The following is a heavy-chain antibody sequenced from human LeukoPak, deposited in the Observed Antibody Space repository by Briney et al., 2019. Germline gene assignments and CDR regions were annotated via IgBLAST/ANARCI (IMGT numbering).Heavy chain of an antibody. D-gene: IGHD3-3*01. J-gene: IGHJ5*02. CDR3: ARLFSTRHYDFWSGYYGQPNWFDP. Sequence: SQTLSLTCTVSGGSISSGSYYWSWIRQPAGKGLEWIGRIYTGGSTNYNPSLKSRVTISVDTSKNQFSLKLSSVTAADTAVYYCARLFSTRHYDFWSGYYGQPNWFDPWGQGTLVTVSS. CDR2: IYTGGST. V-gene: IGHV4-61*02. CDR1: GGSISSGSYY.